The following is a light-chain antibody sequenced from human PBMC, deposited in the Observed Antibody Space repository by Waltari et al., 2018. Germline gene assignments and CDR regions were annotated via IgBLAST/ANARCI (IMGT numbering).Light chain of an antibody. V-gene: IGLV2-14*03. CDR3: ASYTSANTVL. CDR1: RSDIGYYNF. CDR2: DVS. J-gene: IGLJ2*01. Sequence: QSGLTQPASVSGSPGQSITISCTGTRSDIGYYNFVSWYQQHPGKAPKLAIFDVSRWPSGVSHRFSGSKSGNTASLTISGLQAEDEAAYYCASYTSANTVLFGGGTKVTVL.